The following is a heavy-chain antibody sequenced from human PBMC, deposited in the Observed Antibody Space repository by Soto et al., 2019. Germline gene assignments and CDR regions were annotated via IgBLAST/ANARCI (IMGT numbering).Heavy chain of an antibody. CDR3: AKKSGYSGYDPFDY. Sequence: SLRLYCAASGFTFSSYAMSWVRQAPGKGLEWVSAISTSGGSTFYADSVKGRFTISRDNFKNTLYLQMNSLRAEDTAVYYCAKKSGYSGYDPFDYCGQRNLVTVSS. CDR2: ISTSGGST. D-gene: IGHD5-12*01. V-gene: IGHV3-23*01. J-gene: IGHJ4*02. CDR1: GFTFSSYA.